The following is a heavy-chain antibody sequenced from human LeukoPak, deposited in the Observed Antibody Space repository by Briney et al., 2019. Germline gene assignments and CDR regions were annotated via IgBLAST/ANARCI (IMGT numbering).Heavy chain of an antibody. D-gene: IGHD5-24*01. J-gene: IGHJ4*02. CDR1: GFTFDDYV. V-gene: IGHV3-9*01. Sequence: GGSLRLSCAASGFTFDDYVMHWVRQTPGKGLEWVSGISWDSGNIDYADSVKGRFTITRDNAKNSLYLHMNILRAEDTALYYCAKSYDRGGWHTAAFFDYWGQGTLVTVSS. CDR3: AKSYDRGGWHTAAFFDY. CDR2: ISWDSGNI.